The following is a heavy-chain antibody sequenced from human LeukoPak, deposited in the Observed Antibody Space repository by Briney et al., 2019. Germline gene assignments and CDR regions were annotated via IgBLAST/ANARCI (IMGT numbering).Heavy chain of an antibody. V-gene: IGHV4-34*01. CDR1: GGSFSGYY. CDR3: ARAGDYDFWSGYQPFDY. CDR2: INHSGST. Sequence: SSETLSLTCAVYGGSFSGYYWSWIRQPPGKGLEWIGEINHSGSTNYNPSLKSRVTISVDTSKNQFSLKLSSVTAADTAVYYCARAGDYDFWSGYQPFDYWGQGTLVTVSS. J-gene: IGHJ4*02. D-gene: IGHD3-3*01.